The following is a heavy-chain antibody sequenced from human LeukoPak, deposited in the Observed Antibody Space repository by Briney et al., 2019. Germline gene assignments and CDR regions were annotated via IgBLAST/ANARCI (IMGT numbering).Heavy chain of an antibody. Sequence: SETLSLTCSVSRGSITSSRYYWGWIRQSPGGGLEWIGTIKYSGSTYYNPSLRSRVTISADTSKNQFSLNLSPVTAADTAVYYCARHVSSDLRIVVVTSDRYFDLWGRGTLVTVSS. D-gene: IGHD2-21*02. V-gene: IGHV4-39*01. CDR1: RGSITSSRYY. CDR2: IKYSGST. CDR3: ARHVSSDLRIVVVTSDRYFDL. J-gene: IGHJ2*01.